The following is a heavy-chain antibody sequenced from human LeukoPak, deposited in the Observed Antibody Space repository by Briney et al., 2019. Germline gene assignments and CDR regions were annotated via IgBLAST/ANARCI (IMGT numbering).Heavy chain of an antibody. D-gene: IGHD3-10*01. CDR2: ISAYNGNT. Sequence: GASVKVSCKAAGYTFGSYGITWVRQAPGQGLEWMGWISAYNGNTNYAQKLQGRVTMTTDTSTSTAYMELRSLRSDDTAVYYCASGVNYYGSGSQFDYWGQGTLVTVSS. J-gene: IGHJ4*02. CDR3: ASGVNYYGSGSQFDY. CDR1: GYTFGSYG. V-gene: IGHV1-18*01.